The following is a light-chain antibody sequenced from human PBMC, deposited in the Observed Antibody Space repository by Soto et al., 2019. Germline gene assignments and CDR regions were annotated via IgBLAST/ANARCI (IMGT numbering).Light chain of an antibody. V-gene: IGKV3-15*01. Sequence: EIVMTQSTETLSVVPGERATLSCRASLTVSDNYLAWYQQKPGQAPRLXXYEASTRATGIPARFSGCGSGTELTLSISILHSEYFAVYYCQQYNPWPPITFGQGTRLYIK. J-gene: IGKJ5*01. CDR3: QQYNPWPPIT. CDR1: LTVSDN. CDR2: EAS.